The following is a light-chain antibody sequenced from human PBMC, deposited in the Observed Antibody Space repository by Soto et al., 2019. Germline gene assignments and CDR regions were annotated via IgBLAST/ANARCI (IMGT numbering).Light chain of an antibody. V-gene: IGKV3-15*01. CDR2: GAS. CDR3: QQYGSSLIT. Sequence: EIVLTQSPATLSVAPGERVTFSCRASQGVSRKLAWYQHNPGQAPRLLISGASTGATGIPARFSGSGSGTEFTLTISSLQSEDFAVYYCQQYGSSLITFGQGTRLEIK. CDR1: QGVSRK. J-gene: IGKJ5*01.